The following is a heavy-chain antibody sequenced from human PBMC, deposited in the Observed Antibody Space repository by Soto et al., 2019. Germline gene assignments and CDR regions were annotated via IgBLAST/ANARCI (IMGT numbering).Heavy chain of an antibody. V-gene: IGHV4-31*03. D-gene: IGHD1-26*01. J-gene: IGHJ5*02. CDR3: ARVEDSGSYEANWFDP. Sequence: TVSGGSISSGGYYWSWIRQHPGKGLEWIGYIYYSGSTYYNPSLKSRVTISVDTSKNQFSLKLSSVTAADTAVYYCARVEDSGSYEANWFDPWGQGTLVTVSS. CDR1: GGSISSGGYY. CDR2: IYYSGST.